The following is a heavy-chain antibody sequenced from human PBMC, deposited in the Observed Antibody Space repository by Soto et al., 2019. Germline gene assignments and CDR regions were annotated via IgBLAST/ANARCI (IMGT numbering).Heavy chain of an antibody. CDR2: ISSAGSNK. Sequence: QVQLVESGGGVVQPGRSLRLSCAASGFTFTNYAIHWVRQAPGKGLEWVAVISSAGSNKDYADSVKGRFTISRDNSKNTLYLQMNSLRPEDTAVYYCARGPRVPLDSSGYPFDFWGQGTLVTVSS. D-gene: IGHD3-22*01. J-gene: IGHJ4*02. V-gene: IGHV3-30-3*01. CDR3: ARGPRVPLDSSGYPFDF. CDR1: GFTFTNYA.